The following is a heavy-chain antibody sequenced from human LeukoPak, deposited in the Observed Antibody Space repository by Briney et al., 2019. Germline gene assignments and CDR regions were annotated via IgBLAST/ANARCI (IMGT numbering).Heavy chain of an antibody. CDR3: ARRGELPELDFDY. J-gene: IGHJ4*02. Sequence: PGGSLRLSCAASGFTFSSYWMHWVRQAPGKGLEWVAVIWYDGSNKYYADSVKGRFTISRDNSKNTLYLQMNSLRAEDTAVYYCARRGELPELDFDYWGQGTLVTVSS. D-gene: IGHD1-26*01. CDR2: IWYDGSNK. CDR1: GFTFSSYW. V-gene: IGHV3-33*08.